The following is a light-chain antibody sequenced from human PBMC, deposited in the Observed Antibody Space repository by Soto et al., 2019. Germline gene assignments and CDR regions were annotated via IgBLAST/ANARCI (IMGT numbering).Light chain of an antibody. J-gene: IGKJ1*01. V-gene: IGKV3-20*01. CDR3: QQCATAPLT. CDR2: DAS. Sequence: EIVLTQSPGTLSLSPGERATLSCRASQSVTNNYLAWYQQKPGQAPRLLISDASHRATGIPDRFSGSGSGTDFTHSIDRRVLEGVAVYYCQQCATAPLTFGQGTRV. CDR1: QSVTNNY.